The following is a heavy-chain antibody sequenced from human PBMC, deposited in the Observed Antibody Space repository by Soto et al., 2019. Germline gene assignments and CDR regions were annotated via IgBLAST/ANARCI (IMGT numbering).Heavy chain of an antibody. CDR2: INHSGST. D-gene: IGHD4-17*01. CDR3: ARVNPDYGDYYYYYYYYMDV. V-gene: IGHV4-34*01. Sequence: SETLSLTCAVYGGSFSGYYWSWIRQPPGKGLEWIGEINHSGSTNYNPSLKSRVTISVDTSKNQFSLKLSSVTAADTAVYYCARVNPDYGDYYYYYYYYMDVWGKGTTVTVS. J-gene: IGHJ6*03. CDR1: GGSFSGYY.